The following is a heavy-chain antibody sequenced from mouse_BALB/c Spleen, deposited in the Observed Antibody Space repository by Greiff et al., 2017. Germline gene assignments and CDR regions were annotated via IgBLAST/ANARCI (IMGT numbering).Heavy chain of an antibody. CDR3: AREETYGSSYLAWFAY. D-gene: IGHD1-1*01. CDR2: IYPGDGDT. J-gene: IGHJ3*01. Sequence: VQLQESGAELARPGASVKLSCKASGYTFTSYWMQWVKQRPGQGLEWIGAIYPGDGDTRYTQKFKGKATLTADKSSSTAYMQLSSLASEDSAVYYCAREETYGSSYLAWFAYWGQGTLVTVSA. CDR1: GYTFTSYW. V-gene: IGHV1-87*01.